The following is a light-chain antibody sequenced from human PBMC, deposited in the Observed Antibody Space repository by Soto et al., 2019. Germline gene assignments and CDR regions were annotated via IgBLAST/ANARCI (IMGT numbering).Light chain of an antibody. Sequence: IQMTQSPSTVSASVGDRVTITCRASQSISSSLAWYQQKPGKAPKVLIYDASSLDSGVPSRFSGSGYGTEFTLTGSSLQPGDFATYSCQQYESYPYSFGQGTKLEIK. V-gene: IGKV1-5*01. CDR1: QSISSS. J-gene: IGKJ2*01. CDR3: QQYESYPYS. CDR2: DAS.